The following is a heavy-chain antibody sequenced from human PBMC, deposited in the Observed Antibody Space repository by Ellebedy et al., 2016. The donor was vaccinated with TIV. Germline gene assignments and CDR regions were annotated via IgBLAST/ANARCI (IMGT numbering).Heavy chain of an antibody. CDR3: ARHDYGDFYWFDP. Sequence: MPSETLSLTCTVSGGSISSYYWSWIRQPPGKGLEWIGYIYYSGSTNYNPSLKSRVTISVDTSKNQFSLKLSSVTAADTAVYYCARHDYGDFYWFDPWGQGTLVTVSS. CDR2: IYYSGST. D-gene: IGHD4-17*01. CDR1: GGSISSYY. V-gene: IGHV4-59*01. J-gene: IGHJ5*02.